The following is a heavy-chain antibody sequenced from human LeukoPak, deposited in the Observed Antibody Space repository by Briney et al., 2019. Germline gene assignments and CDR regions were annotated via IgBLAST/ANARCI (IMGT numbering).Heavy chain of an antibody. J-gene: IGHJ3*02. CDR1: GFTFSSYG. V-gene: IGHV3-30*18. CDR3: AKAGYSSSWYLVNSLDI. CDR2: ISYDGSER. D-gene: IGHD6-13*01. Sequence: GGSLRLSCAASGFTFSSYGMPWVRQAPGKGLEWLAVISYDGSERNYADSVKGRFFISRDNSKNTLDLQMNSLRAEDTAVYYCAKAGYSSSWYLVNSLDIWGQGTMVTVS.